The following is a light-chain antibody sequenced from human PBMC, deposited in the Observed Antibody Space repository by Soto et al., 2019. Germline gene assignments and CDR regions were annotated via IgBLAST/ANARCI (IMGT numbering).Light chain of an antibody. Sequence: QSALTQPASVSGSPGQSITISCTGTSSDVGFYNLVSWYHQYPGKAPKLILYAGTKRPSGLSTRFSGSMSGSTASLTISGLQAEDEGNYDCGSCATSDTLLFGGGTKLTVL. J-gene: IGLJ2*01. CDR1: SSDVGFYNL. CDR3: GSCATSDTLL. V-gene: IGLV2-23*01. CDR2: AGT.